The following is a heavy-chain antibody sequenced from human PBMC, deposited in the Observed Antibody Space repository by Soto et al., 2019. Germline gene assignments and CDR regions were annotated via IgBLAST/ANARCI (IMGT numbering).Heavy chain of an antibody. CDR2: ISGSGGST. Sequence: GESLKISCAASGFTFSSYAMSWVRQAPGKGLEWVSAISGSGGSTYYADSVKGRFTISRDNSKNTLYLQMNSLRAEDTAVYYCAKVLNPAGVVRRYFDWSPIGSWGQGTLVTVSS. CDR3: AKVLNPAGVVRRYFDWSPIGS. J-gene: IGHJ5*02. V-gene: IGHV3-23*01. CDR1: GFTFSSYA. D-gene: IGHD3-9*01.